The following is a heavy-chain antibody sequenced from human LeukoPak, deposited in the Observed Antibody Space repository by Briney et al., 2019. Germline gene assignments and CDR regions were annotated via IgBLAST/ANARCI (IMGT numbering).Heavy chain of an antibody. J-gene: IGHJ4*02. CDR1: GGSISSYY. Sequence: SETLSLTCTVSGGSISSYYWSWIRQPPGKGLEWIGEINHSGSTNYNPSLKSRVTISVDTSKNQFSLKLSSVTAADTAVYFCARLSQDYSSGSYYIPNYWGQGTLVTVSS. V-gene: IGHV4-34*01. CDR3: ARLSQDYSSGSYYIPNY. D-gene: IGHD3-10*01. CDR2: INHSGST.